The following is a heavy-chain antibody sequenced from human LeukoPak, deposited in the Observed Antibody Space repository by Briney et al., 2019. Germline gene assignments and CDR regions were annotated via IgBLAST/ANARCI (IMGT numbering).Heavy chain of an antibody. CDR3: ARHGRGSRSPNAFDF. CDR2: IFPGDSDT. V-gene: IGHV5-51*01. Sequence: GESLKISCKASGYSFTNYWIGWVRQMPGKGLEWMGIIFPGDSDTRYSPSFQGQVTISADKSITTAYLQWSSLKASDTAMYYCARHGRGSRSPNAFDFWGQGTMVTVSS. D-gene: IGHD3-10*01. J-gene: IGHJ3*01. CDR1: GYSFTNYW.